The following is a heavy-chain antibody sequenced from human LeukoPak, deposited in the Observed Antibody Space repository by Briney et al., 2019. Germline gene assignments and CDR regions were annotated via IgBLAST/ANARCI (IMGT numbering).Heavy chain of an antibody. J-gene: IGHJ4*02. Sequence: GGSLRLSCAASGFTFSDYYMSWIRQAPGKGLEWVSYVSSSGSTIYYADSVNGRFTISRDNAKNSLYLQMSSLRVEDTAVYYCAKVANYYYGSESYYFFEHWGQGTPVTASS. CDR3: AKVANYYYGSESYYFFEH. D-gene: IGHD3-10*01. CDR2: VSSSGSTI. V-gene: IGHV3-11*04. CDR1: GFTFSDYY.